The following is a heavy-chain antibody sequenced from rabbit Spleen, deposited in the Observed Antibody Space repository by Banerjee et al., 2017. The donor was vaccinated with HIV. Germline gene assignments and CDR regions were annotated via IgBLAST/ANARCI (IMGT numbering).Heavy chain of an antibody. CDR3: ARDTGSSFSSYGMDL. D-gene: IGHD8-1*01. Sequence: QSLEESGGDLVKPGASLTLTCTASGFSFSSSFDMSWVRQAPGKGLEWIAYTHTTSGGAIYYANWAKGRFTCSKTSSTTVTLQMTSLTVADTATYFCARDTGSSFSSYGMDLWGPGTLVTVS. J-gene: IGHJ6*01. CDR1: GFSFSSSFD. V-gene: IGHV1S40*01. CDR2: THTTSGGAI.